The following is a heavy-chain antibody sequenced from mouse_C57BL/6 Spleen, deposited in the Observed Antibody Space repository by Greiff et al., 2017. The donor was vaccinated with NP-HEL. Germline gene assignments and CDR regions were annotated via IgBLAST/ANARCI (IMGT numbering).Heavy chain of an antibody. CDR2: LLPGSGST. CDR3: ARPEAYYSNYRTAWFAY. D-gene: IGHD2-5*01. J-gene: IGHJ3*01. CDR1: GYTFTGYW. Sequence: QVQLQQSGAELMKPGASVKLSCKATGYTFTGYWIEWVKQRPGHGLEWIGELLPGSGSTNYNEKFKGKATFTADTSSNTAYMQLSSLTTEDSAIYYCARPEAYYSNYRTAWFAYWGQGTLVTVSA. V-gene: IGHV1-9*01.